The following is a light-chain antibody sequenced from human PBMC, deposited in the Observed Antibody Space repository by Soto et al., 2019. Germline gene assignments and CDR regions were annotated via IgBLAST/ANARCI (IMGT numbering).Light chain of an antibody. J-gene: IGKJ4*01. CDR3: QQFDDLLLT. Sequence: DLPMTQSPSSLSASVGDRVTITCQASHDIKKYLNWYQQKAHKVPKLLIHDASTLATGVPSRFTGSGSGTDFSLTINSLQPEDVATYYCQQFDDLLLTFGGGTKVDI. V-gene: IGKV1-33*01. CDR1: HDIKKY. CDR2: DAS.